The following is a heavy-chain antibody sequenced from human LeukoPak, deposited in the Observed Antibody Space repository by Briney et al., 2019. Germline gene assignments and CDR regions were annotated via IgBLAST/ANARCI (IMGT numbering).Heavy chain of an antibody. V-gene: IGHV3-23*01. Sequence: GGSLRLSCAASGFTFHIYAMNWVRQAPGKGLEWVSAINGGGYGTYYADSVRGRFTIYRDNSKNTLYLQMNSLRDEDTAVYYCARIPRVASYFFDYWGQGTLVTVSS. D-gene: IGHD2-15*01. CDR3: ARIPRVASYFFDY. J-gene: IGHJ4*02. CDR1: GFTFHIYA. CDR2: INGGGYGT.